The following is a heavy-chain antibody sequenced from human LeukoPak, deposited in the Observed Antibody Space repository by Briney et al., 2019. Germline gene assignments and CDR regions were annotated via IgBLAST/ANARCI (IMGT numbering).Heavy chain of an antibody. D-gene: IGHD4-23*01. Sequence: SQTLSLTCAISGDSVSSNSAAWNWIRQSPSRGLEWLGRTYYRSKWYDDYAVSVKSRITINPDTSKNQFSLQLNSVTPEDTAVYHCARYPLSRGGNSHGLFDSGGQGPPVPVSS. CDR1: GDSVSSNSAA. CDR3: ARYPLSRGGNSHGLFDS. V-gene: IGHV6-1*01. CDR2: TYYRSKWYD. J-gene: IGHJ4*02.